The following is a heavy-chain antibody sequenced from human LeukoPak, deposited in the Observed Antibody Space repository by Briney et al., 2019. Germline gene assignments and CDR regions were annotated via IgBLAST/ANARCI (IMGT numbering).Heavy chain of an antibody. D-gene: IGHD3-22*01. V-gene: IGHV3-30*18. CDR1: GFTFISYC. J-gene: IGHJ4*02. CDR3: AKEPHYYYDSSGYYDY. Sequence: GGSLRLSCEASGFTFISYCIHWVRQAPGKGLEWVTVISYDGSNKYYADSVKGRFTISRDNSKNTLYLQMNSLRAEDTAVYYCAKEPHYYYDSSGYYDYWGQGTLVTVSS. CDR2: ISYDGSNK.